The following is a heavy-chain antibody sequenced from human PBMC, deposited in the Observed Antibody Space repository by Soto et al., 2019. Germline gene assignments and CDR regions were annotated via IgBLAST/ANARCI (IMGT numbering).Heavy chain of an antibody. Sequence: KTSETLSLTCTVSGVTVSSGAYYWSWIRQRPGKGLEWIGNIYYTGSTYYSPSLKSRVVISLDTSKNQFSLKLSSVTAADTAVYYCARGAYYDSSGPIFDYWGQGTLVTVSS. D-gene: IGHD3-22*01. V-gene: IGHV4-31*03. CDR1: GVTVSSGAYY. J-gene: IGHJ4*02. CDR2: IYYTGST. CDR3: ARGAYYDSSGPIFDY.